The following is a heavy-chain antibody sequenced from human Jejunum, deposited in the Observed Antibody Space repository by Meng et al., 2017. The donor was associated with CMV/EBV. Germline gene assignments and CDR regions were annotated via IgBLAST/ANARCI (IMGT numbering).Heavy chain of an antibody. CDR1: GFSLSSYS. CDR2: ITGSATYI. J-gene: IGHJ4*02. CDR3: ARTRSGHVY. V-gene: IGHV3-21*01. Sequence: SGATSGFSLSSYSMSWVRQAPGKGLEWVSTITGSATYIYYADSVKGRFTISRDNVKDSVYLQMNSLRADDTAVYYCARTRSGHVYWGQGTLVTVSS.